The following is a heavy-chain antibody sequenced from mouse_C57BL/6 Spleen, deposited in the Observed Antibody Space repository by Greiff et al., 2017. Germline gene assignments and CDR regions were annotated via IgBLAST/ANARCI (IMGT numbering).Heavy chain of an antibody. CDR2: IRLKSYNYAT. Sequence: EVKLQESGGGLVQPGGSMKLSCVASGFTFSNYWMNWVRQSPEKGLEWVAQIRLKSYNYATPYAESVKGRFTISRDDSKSSVYLQMNNLRAEDTGIYYCTKTYDGYYVFAYWGQGTLVTVSA. D-gene: IGHD2-3*01. J-gene: IGHJ3*01. CDR1: GFTFSNYW. CDR3: TKTYDGYYVFAY. V-gene: IGHV6-3*01.